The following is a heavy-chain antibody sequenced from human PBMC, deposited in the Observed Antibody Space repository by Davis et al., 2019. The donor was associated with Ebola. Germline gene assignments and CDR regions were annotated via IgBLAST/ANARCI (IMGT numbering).Heavy chain of an antibody. V-gene: IGHV3-7*03. Sequence: GESLKISCAASGFTFSSYWMSWVRQAPGKGLEWVANIKQDGSEKYYVDSVKGRFTISRDNAKNSLYLQMNSLRAEDTAVYYCAKEGVVPAADYGMDVWGQGTLVTVSS. D-gene: IGHD2-2*01. CDR1: GFTFSSYW. CDR2: IKQDGSEK. CDR3: AKEGVVPAADYGMDV. J-gene: IGHJ6*02.